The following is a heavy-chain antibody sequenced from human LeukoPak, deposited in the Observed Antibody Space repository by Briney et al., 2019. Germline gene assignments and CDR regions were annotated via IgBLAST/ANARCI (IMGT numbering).Heavy chain of an antibody. CDR1: GYSFTNYW. J-gene: IGHJ5*02. V-gene: IGHV5-51*01. CDR3: ARPGLSNYGSWFDP. D-gene: IGHD4-11*01. CDR2: IYPDDSDT. Sequence: GESLKISCKGSGYSFTNYWIGWVRQMPGKGLEWMGIIYPDDSDTRYSPSFQGQVTISVDKSTSTAYLQWSSLKASDTAMYYCARPGLSNYGSWFDPWGQGTLVTVSS.